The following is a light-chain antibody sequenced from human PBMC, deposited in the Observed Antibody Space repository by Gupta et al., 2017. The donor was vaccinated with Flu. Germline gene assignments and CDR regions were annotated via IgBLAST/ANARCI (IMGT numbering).Light chain of an antibody. V-gene: IGKV3-11*01. CDR1: QSISSY. Sequence: RATRSGRASQSISSYLDWYQQKPGQTPRLLIYEASHRATGIPARFSGSGSGPDFTLTISSLEPEDFAVYYCQQRSNCPLTFGQGTKVEIK. J-gene: IGKJ1*01. CDR2: EAS. CDR3: QQRSNCPLT.